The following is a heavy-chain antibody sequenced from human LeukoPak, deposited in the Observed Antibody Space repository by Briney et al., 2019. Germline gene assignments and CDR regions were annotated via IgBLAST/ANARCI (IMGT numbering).Heavy chain of an antibody. J-gene: IGHJ4*02. CDR2: IDPSDSET. CDR1: GHSFTSYW. V-gene: IGHV5-51*01. D-gene: IGHD5-18*01. CDR3: ARQTAMGRSGDY. Sequence: GESLKISCKASGHSFTSYWIGWVRQMPGKGLEWMGIIDPSDSETRYTPSFQGQVTFSVDKSLTTAYLQWNSLKASDTAMYYCARQTAMGRSGDYWGQGTLVTVSS.